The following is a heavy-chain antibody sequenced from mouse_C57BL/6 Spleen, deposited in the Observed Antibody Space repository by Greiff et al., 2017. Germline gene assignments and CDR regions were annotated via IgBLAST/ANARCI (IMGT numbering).Heavy chain of an antibody. D-gene: IGHD1-1*01. Sequence: VQLQQSGPELVKPGASVKISCKASGYSFTGYYMNWVKQSPEKSLEWIGEINPSTGGTTYNQKFKAKATLTVDKSSSTAYMQLKRLTSEDSAVYYCARWCTTVVATRVDYAMDYWGQGTSVTVSS. CDR1: GYSFTGYY. CDR2: INPSTGGT. J-gene: IGHJ4*01. CDR3: ARWCTTVVATRVDYAMDY. V-gene: IGHV1-42*01.